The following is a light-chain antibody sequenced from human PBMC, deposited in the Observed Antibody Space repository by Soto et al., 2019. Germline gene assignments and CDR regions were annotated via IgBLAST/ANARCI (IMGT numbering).Light chain of an antibody. Sequence: VMTQSQATLSVSPGERGTLSCRAGQGVTTNFAWYQQKSGQSPRLLIYDVSIRATGVPARFSATGSETDFTLTISGLQSEDSAVYFCQQYNNWPFSFGQGTRLEI. J-gene: IGKJ5*01. V-gene: IGKV3-15*01. CDR3: QQYNNWPFS. CDR2: DVS. CDR1: QGVTTN.